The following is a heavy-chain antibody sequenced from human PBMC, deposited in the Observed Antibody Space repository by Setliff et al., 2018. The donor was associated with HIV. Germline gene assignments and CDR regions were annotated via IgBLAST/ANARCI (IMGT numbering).Heavy chain of an antibody. CDR1: GFTFSSSW. CDR3: TSWGVPRDGFDI. CDR2: FNGDGSFT. J-gene: IGHJ3*02. D-gene: IGHD3-16*01. V-gene: IGHV3-74*01. Sequence: PGESLKISCAGSGFTFSSSWMHWVRQAPGKGLVWVSRFNGDGSFTVYADSVKGRFTISRDNSKNTLYLQMNSVRGEDTAVYYCTSWGVPRDGFDIWGHGTKVTVSS.